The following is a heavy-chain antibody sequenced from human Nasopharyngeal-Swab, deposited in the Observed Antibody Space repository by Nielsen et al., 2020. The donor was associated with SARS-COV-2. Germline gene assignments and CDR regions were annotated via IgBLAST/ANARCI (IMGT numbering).Heavy chain of an antibody. CDR3: ARVMFGESHPYFDY. CDR1: GFTFSSYW. J-gene: IGHJ4*02. CDR2: INGDGSST. Sequence: GGSLRLSCAASGFTFSSYWMHWVRQAPGKGLVWVSRINGDGSSTSYADSVKGRFTISRDNAKNTLYLQMNSLRAEDTAVYYCARVMFGESHPYFDYWGQGTLVTVSS. V-gene: IGHV3-74*01. D-gene: IGHD3-10*02.